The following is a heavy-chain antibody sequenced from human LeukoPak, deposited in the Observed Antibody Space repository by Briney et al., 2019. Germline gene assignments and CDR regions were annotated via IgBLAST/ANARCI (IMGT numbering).Heavy chain of an antibody. CDR1: GYTFTTYY. CDR3: ARHNDEQWLVRAHAGAFDI. V-gene: IGHV1-46*01. CDR2: INPTGGTT. D-gene: IGHD6-19*01. J-gene: IGHJ3*02. Sequence: ASVKVSCKASGYTFTTYYIHWVRQAPGQGLEWMGLINPTGGTTIYAQKFQGRVTVTRDTSTSTVYMELGSLRSEDTAVYYCARHNDEQWLVRAHAGAFDIWGQGTMVTVSS.